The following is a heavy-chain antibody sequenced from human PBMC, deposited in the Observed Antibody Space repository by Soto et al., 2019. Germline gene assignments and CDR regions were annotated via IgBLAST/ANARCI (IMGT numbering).Heavy chain of an antibody. CDR1: GYTLTELS. Sequence: AASVKVSCKVSGYTLTELSIHGVRQAPGEGLEWMGGFDLENGETIYAQRFQGRVTMTEESSADTPYMELSSLRSEDTAVYYCARDRDAYCSKGICSGPYFDYWGQGTLVTVSS. CDR2: FDLENGET. V-gene: IGHV1-24*01. J-gene: IGHJ4*02. CDR3: ARDRDAYCSKGICSGPYFDY. D-gene: IGHD2-8*01.